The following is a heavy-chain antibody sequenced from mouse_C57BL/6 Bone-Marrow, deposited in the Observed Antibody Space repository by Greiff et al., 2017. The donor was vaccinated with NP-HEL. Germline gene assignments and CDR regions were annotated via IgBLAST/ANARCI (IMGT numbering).Heavy chain of an antibody. D-gene: IGHD2-2*01. Sequence: QVQLQQSGPGLVQPSQSLSITCTVSGFSLTSYGVHWVRQSPGKGLEWLGVIWSGGSTDYNAAFISRLSISKDNSKSQVFFKMNSLQADDTAIYYCARMAMVTWYFDVWGTGTTVTVSS. CDR1: GFSLTSYG. CDR3: ARMAMVTWYFDV. V-gene: IGHV2-2*01. J-gene: IGHJ1*03. CDR2: IWSGGST.